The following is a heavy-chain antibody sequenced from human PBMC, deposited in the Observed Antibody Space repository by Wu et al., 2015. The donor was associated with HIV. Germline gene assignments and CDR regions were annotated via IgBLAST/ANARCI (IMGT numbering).Heavy chain of an antibody. CDR1: GYPFTSYG. CDR3: ARDPGFGSSWDYYYYGMDV. J-gene: IGHJ6*02. Sequence: QVQLVQSEAEVKKPGASVKVSCKASGYPFTSYGISWVRQAPGQGLEWMGWISTYNGNTDSAQKLQGRVTLTTDTSTSTAYMELRSLRSDDTAMYYCARDPGFGSSWDYYYYGMDVWGQGTTVTVS. CDR2: ISTYNGNT. D-gene: IGHD6-13*01. V-gene: IGHV1-18*01.